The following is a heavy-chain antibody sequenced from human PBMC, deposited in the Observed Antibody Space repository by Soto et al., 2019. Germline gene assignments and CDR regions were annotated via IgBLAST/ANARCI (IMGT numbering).Heavy chain of an antibody. CDR2: ISSSSSYI. D-gene: IGHD6-13*01. CDR1: GFTFSSYS. J-gene: IGHJ4*02. CDR3: ARAPPAAAGEPYFFDY. Sequence: GGSLRLSCAASGFTFSSYSMYWVRQAPGKGLEWVSSISSSSSYIYYADSVKGRFTISRDNAKNSLYLQMNSLRAEDTAVYYCARAPPAAAGEPYFFDYWGQGTLVTVSS. V-gene: IGHV3-21*01.